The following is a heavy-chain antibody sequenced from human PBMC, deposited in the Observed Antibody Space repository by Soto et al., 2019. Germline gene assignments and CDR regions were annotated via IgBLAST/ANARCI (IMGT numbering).Heavy chain of an antibody. CDR3: AASYGSGYRAFDY. D-gene: IGHD3-10*01. CDR1: GDTFSFYT. CDR2: VNPIVSMS. V-gene: IGHV1-69*02. Sequence: QVQLVQSGAEVRKPGSSVKVSCKASGDTFSFYTINWVRQAPGLGLEWMGRVNPIVSMSNYAQKFQGRVTLTAEKXTNAAYMQLSSLRSEDTAIYYCAASYGSGYRAFDYWGQGALVTVSS. J-gene: IGHJ4*02.